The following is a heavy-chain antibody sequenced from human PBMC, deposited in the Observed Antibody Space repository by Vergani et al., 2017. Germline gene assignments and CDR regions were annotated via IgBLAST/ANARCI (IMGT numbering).Heavy chain of an antibody. CDR1: GFTFSSYW. CDR3: ARDRQYCSSTSCPTVLDY. Sequence: EVQLVESGGGLVQPGGSLRLSCAASGFTFSSYWMSWVRQAPGKGLEWVANIKQDGSEKYYLDSVKGRFTISRDNAKNSLYLQMNSLRAEDTAVYYCARDRQYCSSTSCPTVLDYWGQGTLVTVSS. D-gene: IGHD2-2*01. V-gene: IGHV3-7*03. J-gene: IGHJ4*02. CDR2: IKQDGSEK.